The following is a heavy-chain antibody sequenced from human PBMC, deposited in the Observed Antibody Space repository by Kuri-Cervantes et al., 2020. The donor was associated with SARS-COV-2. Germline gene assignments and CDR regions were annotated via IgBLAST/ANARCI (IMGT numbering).Heavy chain of an antibody. D-gene: IGHD3-16*02. V-gene: IGHV1-69*13. CDR3: AEGAYAYVWGSYRHPPPLLF. J-gene: IGHJ4*02. CDR2: IIPIFGTA. Sequence: SVKVSCKASGGTFSSYAISWVRQAPGQGLEWMGRIIPIFGTANYAQKFQGRVTITADESTSTAYMELSSLRSEDTAVYYLAEGAYAYVWGSYRHPPPLLFWGQGTLVTVSS. CDR1: GGTFSSYA.